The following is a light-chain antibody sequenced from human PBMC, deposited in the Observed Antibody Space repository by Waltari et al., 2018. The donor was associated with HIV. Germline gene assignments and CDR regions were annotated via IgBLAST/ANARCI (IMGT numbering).Light chain of an antibody. CDR1: QTINSNY. CDR2: AAS. Sequence: EPVLTQSPGTLSLSSVERATLSCRAGQTINSNYLAWYQHKPGLPPRLLIYAASTRAAGIPDRFSGGGSGTDFTLTISRLEPEDFAIYFCQQYEASPPMYTFGQGTRLEV. J-gene: IGKJ2*01. V-gene: IGKV3-20*01. CDR3: QQYEASPPMYT.